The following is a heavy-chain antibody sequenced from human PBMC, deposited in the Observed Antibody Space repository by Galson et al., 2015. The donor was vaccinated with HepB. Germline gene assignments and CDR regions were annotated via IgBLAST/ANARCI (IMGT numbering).Heavy chain of an antibody. CDR3: ARDGGHSSSRGPGYYYYGMDV. J-gene: IGHJ6*02. CDR1: GYTFTSYG. V-gene: IGHV1-18*04. Sequence: SVKVSCKASGYTFTSYGISWVRQAPGQGLEWMGWISAYNGNTNYAQKLQGRVTMTTDTSTSTAYMELRSLRSDDTAVYYCARDGGHSSSRGPGYYYYGMDVWGQGTTVTVSS. D-gene: IGHD6-13*01. CDR2: ISAYNGNT.